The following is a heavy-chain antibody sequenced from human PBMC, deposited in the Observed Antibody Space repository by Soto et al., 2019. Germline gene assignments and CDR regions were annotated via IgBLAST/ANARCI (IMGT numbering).Heavy chain of an antibody. CDR2: ISAYNGNT. CDR1: GYTFTSYY. CDR3: ARMRGWLDAFDI. D-gene: IGHD6-19*01. Sequence: ASVKVSCKASGYTFTSYYMHWVRQAPGQGLEWMGWISAYNGNTNYAQKLQGRVTMTTDTSTSTAYMELRSLRSDDTAVYYCARMRGWLDAFDIWGQGTMVTVSS. V-gene: IGHV1-18*04. J-gene: IGHJ3*02.